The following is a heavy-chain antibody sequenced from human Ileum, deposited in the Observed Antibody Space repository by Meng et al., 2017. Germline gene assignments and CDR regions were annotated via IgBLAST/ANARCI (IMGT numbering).Heavy chain of an antibody. D-gene: IGHD4-17*01. CDR3: TTEGLRCHNN. V-gene: IGHV3-15*04. CDR2: IERETRGLTT. CDR1: GFSFSNAW. J-gene: IGHJ4*02. Sequence: EVQLVVSGGGLVTPWWSLRLSCVASGFSFSNAWLSWVRQVPGKGLEWVGRIERETRGLTTYYAAPVKGRFSISRDDSKNALYLQMNSLKTEDSAIYYCTTEGLRCHNNWGQGTLVTVSS.